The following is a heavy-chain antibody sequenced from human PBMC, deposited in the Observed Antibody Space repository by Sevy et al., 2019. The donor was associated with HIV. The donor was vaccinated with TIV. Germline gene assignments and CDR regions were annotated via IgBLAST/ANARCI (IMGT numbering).Heavy chain of an antibody. Sequence: GGSLRLSCTASGFTFGDYAMSWFRQAPGKGLEWVGFIRSKADGGTTEYAASVKGRSTISRDDSKSIAYLQMNSLKTEDTAVYYCTARHGDCSGGSCEGPNNWFDPWGQGTLVTVSS. CDR2: IRSKADGGTT. CDR1: GFTFGDYA. D-gene: IGHD2-15*01. V-gene: IGHV3-49*03. CDR3: TARHGDCSGGSCEGPNNWFDP. J-gene: IGHJ5*02.